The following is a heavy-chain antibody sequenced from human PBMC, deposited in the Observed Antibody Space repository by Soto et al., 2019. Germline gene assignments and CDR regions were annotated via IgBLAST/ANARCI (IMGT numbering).Heavy chain of an antibody. J-gene: IGHJ5*02. CDR3: ARYSLSYDFWSGYYTGSRRSWFET. CDR2: INPSGGST. V-gene: IGHV1-46*01. D-gene: IGHD3-3*01. Sequence: ASVKVSCKASGYTFTSYYMHWVRQAPGQGLEWMGIINPSGGSTSYAQKFQGRVTMTRDTSTSTVYMELSSLRSEDTAVYYCARYSLSYDFWSGYYTGSRRSWFETWGQGTLISVS. CDR1: GYTFTSYY.